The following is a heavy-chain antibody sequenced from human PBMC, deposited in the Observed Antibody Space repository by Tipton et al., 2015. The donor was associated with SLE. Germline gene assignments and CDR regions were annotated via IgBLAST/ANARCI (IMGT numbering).Heavy chain of an antibody. CDR2: INHSGST. Sequence: TLSLTCAVYGGSFSGYYWSWIRQPPGKGLEWIGEINHSGSTNYNPTLKSRGTISVDTSKNQFSLKLSPVTAADTAVYYCARGRYGSGPFGGYWGQGTLVTVS. V-gene: IGHV4-34*01. D-gene: IGHD3-10*01. CDR1: GGSFSGYY. J-gene: IGHJ4*02. CDR3: ARGRYGSGPFGGY.